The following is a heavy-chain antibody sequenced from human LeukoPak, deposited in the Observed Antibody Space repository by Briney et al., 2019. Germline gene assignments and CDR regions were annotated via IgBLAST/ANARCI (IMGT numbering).Heavy chain of an antibody. CDR1: GFTFSSYA. CDR2: ISYDGSNT. J-gene: IGHJ4*02. CDR3: ARVGIWSGVN. Sequence: GGSLRLSCAASGFTFSSYAMHCVRQAPGKALEWVAVISYDGSNTYYADSVKGRFTISRDNSKNTLYLQMNSLRAEDTAVYYCARVGIWSGVNWGQGTLVTVSS. D-gene: IGHD1-14*01. V-gene: IGHV3-30-3*01.